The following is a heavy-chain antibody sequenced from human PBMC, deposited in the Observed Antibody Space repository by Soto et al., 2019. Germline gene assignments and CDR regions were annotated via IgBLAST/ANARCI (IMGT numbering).Heavy chain of an antibody. CDR1: GGSFSNYY. J-gene: IGHJ6*02. D-gene: IGHD6-19*01. V-gene: IGHV4-34*01. Sequence: SETLSLTCAIYGGSFSNYYWNWIRQPPGKGLGRMGKINHNGSTNYSPSLKSRLTISVDTSKNQFSLKLIPVTAADTAVYFCGRGRGYSNAWGSYYSGMDVWGQGTTVTVSS. CDR2: INHNGST. CDR3: GRGRGYSNAWGSYYSGMDV.